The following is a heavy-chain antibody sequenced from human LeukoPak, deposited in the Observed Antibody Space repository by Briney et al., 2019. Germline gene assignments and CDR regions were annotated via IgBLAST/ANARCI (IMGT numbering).Heavy chain of an antibody. D-gene: IGHD3-10*01. J-gene: IGHJ4*02. CDR1: GGSFSGYS. CDR3: ARDGSGSYSFDY. V-gene: IGHV4-30-2*01. CDR2: IYHSGST. Sequence: SETLSLTCAVYGGSFSGYSWSWIRQPPGKGLEWIGYIYHSGSTYYNPSLKSRVTISVDRSTNQFSLKLSSVTAADTAVYYCARDGSGSYSFDYWGQGTLVTVSS.